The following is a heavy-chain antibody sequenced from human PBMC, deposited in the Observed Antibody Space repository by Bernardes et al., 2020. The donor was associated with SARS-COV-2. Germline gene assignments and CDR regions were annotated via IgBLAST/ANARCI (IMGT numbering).Heavy chain of an antibody. D-gene: IGHD6-13*01. CDR2: INPNSGGT. J-gene: IGHJ4*02. CDR1: GYTFTGYY. V-gene: IGHV1-2*02. CDR3: ARAFGSSWYGAGY. Sequence: ASMKVSCKASGYTFTGYYMHWVRQAPGQGLEWMGWINPNSGGTNYAQKFQGRVTMTRDTSISTAYMELSRLRSDDTAVYYCARAFGSSWYGAGYWGQGTLVTVSS.